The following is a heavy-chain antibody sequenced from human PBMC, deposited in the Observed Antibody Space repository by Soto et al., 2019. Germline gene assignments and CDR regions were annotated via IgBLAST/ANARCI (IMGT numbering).Heavy chain of an antibody. D-gene: IGHD7-27*01. V-gene: IGHV3-30*18. Sequence: QVQVVESGGGVVQPGTSLRLSCVASGFSFKSDGMHWVRQAPGKGLEWVALISNDGSNRYYEDSVKGRFTVSRDNSKNTVSLQMNSLRPEDTALYYSAKAIYDTGVDDYWGQGTHVIVSS. J-gene: IGHJ4*02. CDR2: ISNDGSNR. CDR3: AKAIYDTGVDDY. CDR1: GFSFKSDG.